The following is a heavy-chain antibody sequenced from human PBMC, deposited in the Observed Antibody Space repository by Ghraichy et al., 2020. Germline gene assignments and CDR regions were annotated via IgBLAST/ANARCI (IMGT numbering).Heavy chain of an antibody. V-gene: IGHV1-3*01. J-gene: IGHJ6*02. Sequence: ASVKVSCKASGYIFANYVIHWVRQAPGQRLEWMGWINAGNGNTKYSQNFQGRVTITRDTSATTAYMELSSLRSEDTAVYYCARDHLYDSAYFYGMDVWGLGTTVTVSS. CDR3: ARDHLYDSAYFYGMDV. CDR1: GYIFANYV. CDR2: INAGNGNT. D-gene: IGHD3-22*01.